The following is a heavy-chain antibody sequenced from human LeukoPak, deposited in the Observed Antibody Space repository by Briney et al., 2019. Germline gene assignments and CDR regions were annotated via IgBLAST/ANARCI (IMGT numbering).Heavy chain of an antibody. V-gene: IGHV4-34*01. Sequence: KTSETLSLTCAVYGGSFSGYYWSWIRQPPGKGLEWIGEINHSGSTNYNPSLKSRVTISVDTSKNQFSLKLSSVTAADTAVYYCARERGQWLVRLYYYYGMDVWGQGTTVTVSS. CDR3: ARERGQWLVRLYYYYGMDV. J-gene: IGHJ6*02. CDR2: INHSGST. CDR1: GGSFSGYY. D-gene: IGHD6-19*01.